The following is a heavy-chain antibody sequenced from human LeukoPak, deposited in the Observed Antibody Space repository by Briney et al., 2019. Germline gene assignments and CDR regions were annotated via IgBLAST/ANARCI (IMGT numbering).Heavy chain of an antibody. CDR2: SRNKANGHTT. Sequence: QPGGSLRLSCGVSGFTFSTYSMDWVRQAPGEGLEWVGRSRNKANGHTTEYAASVKGRFTISRDESKNSLYLQMNSLKTEDTAVYYCARRGYSGYDAFDIWGQGTMVTVSS. J-gene: IGHJ3*02. CDR3: ARRGYSGYDAFDI. CDR1: GFTFSTYS. V-gene: IGHV3-72*01. D-gene: IGHD5-12*01.